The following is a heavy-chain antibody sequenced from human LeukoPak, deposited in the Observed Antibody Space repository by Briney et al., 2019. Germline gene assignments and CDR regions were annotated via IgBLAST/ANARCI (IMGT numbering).Heavy chain of an antibody. CDR2: IRAGDDKT. Sequence: GGSLRLSCAASGFTFSTYAMSWVRQAPGKGLEWVSSIRAGDDKTFYSDSVEGRFTISRDNSKNTLYLQMSSLRAEDAAVYYCARGFRPCSGTTCYLHLHLWGQGTQVTVST. V-gene: IGHV3-23*01. CDR1: GFTFSTYA. D-gene: IGHD2-2*01. CDR3: ARGFRPCSGTTCYLHLHL. J-gene: IGHJ1*01.